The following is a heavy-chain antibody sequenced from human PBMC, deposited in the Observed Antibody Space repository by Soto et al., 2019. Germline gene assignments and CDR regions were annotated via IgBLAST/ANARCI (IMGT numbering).Heavy chain of an antibody. Sequence: GGSLRLSCAASGITFSSYCMHWGRQAPGKGLGWVSRRNSDGSSTSYADSVKGRFTISRDNAKNTLHLQMNSLRLEDTPVYYCARVNDYGGPATGFAPWGQGTLVPAPQ. D-gene: IGHD4-17*01. J-gene: IGHJ5*02. V-gene: IGHV3-74*01. CDR3: ARVNDYGGPATGFAP. CDR2: RNSDGSST. CDR1: GITFSSYC.